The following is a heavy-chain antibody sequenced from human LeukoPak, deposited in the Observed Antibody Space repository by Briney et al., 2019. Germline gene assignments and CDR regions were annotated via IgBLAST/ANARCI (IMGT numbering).Heavy chain of an antibody. V-gene: IGHV4-30-2*01. Sequence: SETLSLTCAVSGGSISSGGYSWSWIRQPPGKGLEWIGYIYHSGSTYYNPSLKSRVTISVDTSKNQFSLKLSSVTAADTAVYYCARESGIAAAAYDAFDIWGQGTMVTVSS. CDR3: ARESGIAAAAYDAFDI. CDR2: IYHSGST. CDR1: GGSISSGGYS. D-gene: IGHD6-13*01. J-gene: IGHJ3*02.